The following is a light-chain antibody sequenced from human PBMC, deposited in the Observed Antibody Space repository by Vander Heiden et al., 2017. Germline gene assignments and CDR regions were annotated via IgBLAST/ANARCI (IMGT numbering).Light chain of an antibody. CDR3: RQCYSNPRT. V-gene: IGKV1-39*01. Sequence: DIQMTQSPFSLSASVGDRVTITCRASQSISSYLHWYQQKPGKAPKLLIYAASSLQSGVPSRVSGSGSGTDFTLTISSLKPEDFATYYCRQCYSNPRTFGQGTKVEIK. J-gene: IGKJ1*01. CDR1: QSISSY. CDR2: AAS.